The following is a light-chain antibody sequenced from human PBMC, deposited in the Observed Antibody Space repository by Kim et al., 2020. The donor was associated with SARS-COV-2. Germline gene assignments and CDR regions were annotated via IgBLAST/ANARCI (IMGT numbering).Light chain of an antibody. CDR3: QQYDNLFLT. J-gene: IGKJ4*01. Sequence: DIQMTQSPSPLSASVGDRVTITCQASQDISNYLNWYQQKPGKAPKLLIYDASNLETGVPSRFSGSGSGTDFTFTISSLQPEDIATYYCQQYDNLFLTFGGGTKVDIK. V-gene: IGKV1-33*01. CDR2: DAS. CDR1: QDISNY.